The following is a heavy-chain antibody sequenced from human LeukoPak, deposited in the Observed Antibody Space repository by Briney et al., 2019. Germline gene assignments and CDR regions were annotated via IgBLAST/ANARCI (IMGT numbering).Heavy chain of an antibody. CDR2: INTNTGNP. V-gene: IGHV7-4-1*02. Sequence: ASVKVSCKASGYTFTSYAMNWVRQAPGQGLEWMGWINTNTGNPTYAQGFTGRFVFSLDTSVSTAYLQISSLKAEDTAVYYCARDSTMIVVGSDAFDIWGQGTMVTVSS. J-gene: IGHJ3*02. CDR3: ARDSTMIVVGSDAFDI. D-gene: IGHD3-22*01. CDR1: GYTFTSYA.